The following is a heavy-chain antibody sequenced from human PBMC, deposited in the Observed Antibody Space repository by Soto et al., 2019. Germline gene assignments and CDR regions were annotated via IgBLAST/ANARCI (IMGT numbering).Heavy chain of an antibody. CDR1: GGSINTFY. D-gene: IGHD5-12*01. J-gene: IGHJ4*02. Sequence: GTLSLTCTVSGGSINTFYWSWVRQPSGKGLEWIGRIFSSGSTSFNPSLESRVAMSVDTSKNHFSLNLSSVTAADMAVYYCAREGSYSAYNFAHGIQLWSFDFWGQGALVTVS. CDR3: AREGSYSAYNFAHGIQLWSFDF. V-gene: IGHV4-4*07. CDR2: IFSSGST.